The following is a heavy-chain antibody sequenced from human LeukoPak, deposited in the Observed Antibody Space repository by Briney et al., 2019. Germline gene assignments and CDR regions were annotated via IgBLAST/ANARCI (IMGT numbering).Heavy chain of an antibody. D-gene: IGHD6-19*01. CDR2: IYPGDSDT. CDR1: GYRFTSYW. CDR3: ARRLGSGWYGDAFDI. J-gene: IGHJ3*02. Sequence: GESLKISCKGSGYRFTSYWIGWVRQMPGKGLEWMGIIYPGDSDTRSSPSLQGQVTISADKSISTAYLQWSSLKASDTAMYYCARRLGSGWYGDAFDIWGQGTMVTVSS. V-gene: IGHV5-51*01.